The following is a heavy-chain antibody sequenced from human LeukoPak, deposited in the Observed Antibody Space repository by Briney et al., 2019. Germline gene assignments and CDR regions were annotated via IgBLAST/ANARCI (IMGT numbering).Heavy chain of an antibody. Sequence: GGSLRLSCAASGFTFSSYAMSWVRQAPGKGLEWVSAISGSGGSTYYADSVKGRFTIPRDNSKNTVDVQMTSLRTEDTAIYYCTRNRVADTTEFAYWGQGTRVTVSS. CDR2: ISGSGGST. V-gene: IGHV3-23*01. CDR1: GFTFSSYA. CDR3: TRNRVADTTEFAY. J-gene: IGHJ4*02. D-gene: IGHD6-19*01.